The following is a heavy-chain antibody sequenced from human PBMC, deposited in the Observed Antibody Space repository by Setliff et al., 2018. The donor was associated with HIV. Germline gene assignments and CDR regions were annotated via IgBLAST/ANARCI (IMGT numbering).Heavy chain of an antibody. Sequence: PSETLSLTCTVSGYSISSGYYWGWIRQSPGKGLEWIGEINFSGGTNYNPSLKSRVTISVDTSKNQLSLTLTSVTAADTAVYYCARGSDCDATTCGDYYYMDVWGKGTTVTVYS. CDR2: INFSGGT. CDR1: GYSISSGYY. CDR3: ARGSDCDATTCGDYYYMDV. J-gene: IGHJ6*03. V-gene: IGHV4-38-2*02. D-gene: IGHD2-2*01.